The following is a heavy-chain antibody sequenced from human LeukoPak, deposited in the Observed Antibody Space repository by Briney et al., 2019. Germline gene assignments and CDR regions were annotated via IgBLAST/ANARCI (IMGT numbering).Heavy chain of an antibody. CDR2: IHYSGST. CDR3: ASQPWDSSAYYLYWYFDL. Sequence: SETLSLTCAVYGGSFSGYYWSWIRQPPGKGLEWIGSIHYSGSTYYNPSLKSRVTISVDTSKNQFSLKLSSVTAADTAMYDCASQPWDSSAYYLYWYFDLWGRGTLVTVSS. D-gene: IGHD3-22*01. CDR1: GGSFSGYY. V-gene: IGHV4-34*01. J-gene: IGHJ2*01.